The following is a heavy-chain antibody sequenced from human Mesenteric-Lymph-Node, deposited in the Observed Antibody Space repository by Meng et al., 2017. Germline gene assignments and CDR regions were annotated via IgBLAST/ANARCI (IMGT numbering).Heavy chain of an antibody. J-gene: IGHJ1*01. Sequence: GESLKISCAASGFTFSDYYMSWIRQAPGKGLEWVSYISSSGSTIYYADSVKGRFTISRDNSKNTLYLQMNSLRAEDTAVYYCARVGIAAANTHFQHWGQGTLVTVSS. CDR3: ARVGIAAANTHFQH. CDR2: ISSSGSTI. D-gene: IGHD6-13*01. V-gene: IGHV3-11*04. CDR1: GFTFSDYY.